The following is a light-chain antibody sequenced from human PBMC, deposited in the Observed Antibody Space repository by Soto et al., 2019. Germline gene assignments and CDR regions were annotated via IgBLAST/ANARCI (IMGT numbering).Light chain of an antibody. V-gene: IGKV3-11*01. CDR3: QQRSTRPPWT. J-gene: IGKJ1*01. CDR1: QSVSTY. Sequence: EIVLTQSPATQSLSPGERATLSCRASQSVSTYLAWYQQKAGQAPRLLIYDVSNRATGIPARFSGSGSGTDFNLTISSLEPEDFAVYYCQQRSTRPPWTFGQGTKVEIK. CDR2: DVS.